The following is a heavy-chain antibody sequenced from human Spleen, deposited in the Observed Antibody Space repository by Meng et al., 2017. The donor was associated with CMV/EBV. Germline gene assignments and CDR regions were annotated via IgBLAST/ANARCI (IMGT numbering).Heavy chain of an antibody. Sequence: QVQLKQWGAGLLKPSETLSLTCAVYGGSFSGYYWSWIRQPPGKGLEWIGEINHSGSTNYNPSLKSRVTISVDTSKNQFSLKLSSVTAADTAVYYCAREPWFDPWGQGTLVPSPQ. CDR1: GGSFSGYY. J-gene: IGHJ5*02. V-gene: IGHV4-34*01. CDR3: AREPWFDP. D-gene: IGHD1-26*01. CDR2: INHSGST.